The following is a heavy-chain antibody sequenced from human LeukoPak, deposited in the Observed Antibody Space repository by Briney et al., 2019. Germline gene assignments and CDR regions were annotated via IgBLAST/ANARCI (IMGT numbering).Heavy chain of an antibody. CDR2: IYYSGST. D-gene: IGHD6-6*01. Sequence: SETLSLTCTVSGGSISSSSYYWGWIRQPPGKGLEWIGSIYYSGSTYYNPSLKSRVTISVDTSKNQFSLKLSSVTAADTAVYYCARQQPLRGAARPGYFDLWGRGTLVTVSS. CDR3: ARQQPLRGAARPGYFDL. J-gene: IGHJ2*01. V-gene: IGHV4-39*01. CDR1: GGSISSSSYY.